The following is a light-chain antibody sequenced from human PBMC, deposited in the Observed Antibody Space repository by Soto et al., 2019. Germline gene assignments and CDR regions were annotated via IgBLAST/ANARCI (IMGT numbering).Light chain of an antibody. CDR3: CSYAGSYTFVV. V-gene: IGLV2-11*02. Sequence: QSALTQPRSVSGSPGXSVTISCTGTSSDVGGYNHVSWHQQHPGKAPKLMIYDVSRRPSGVPDRFSGSKSGNTASLTISGLQAEDEADYYCCSYAGSYTFVVFGGGTKLTVL. CDR2: DVS. J-gene: IGLJ2*01. CDR1: SSDVGGYNH.